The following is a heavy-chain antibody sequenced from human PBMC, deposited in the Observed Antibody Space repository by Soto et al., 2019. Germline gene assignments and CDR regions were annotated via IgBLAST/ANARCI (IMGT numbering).Heavy chain of an antibody. V-gene: IGHV3-11*01. CDR2: ISSSGSTI. CDR1: GFTFSDYY. Sequence: GESLKISCAASGFTFSDYYMSWIRQAPGKGLEWVSYISSSGSTIYYADSVKGRFTISRDNAKNSLYLQMNSLRAEDTAVYYCARERYYEYYYYYMDVWGKGTTVTVSS. J-gene: IGHJ6*03. D-gene: IGHD3-16*01. CDR3: ARERYYEYYYYYMDV.